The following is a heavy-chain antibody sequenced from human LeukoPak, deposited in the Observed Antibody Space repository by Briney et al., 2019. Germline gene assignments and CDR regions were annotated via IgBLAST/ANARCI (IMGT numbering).Heavy chain of an antibody. CDR2: INPNIGGT. Sequence: ASVKVSCKASGYTFTGYYIHWVRQAPGQGLDWMGWINPNIGGTNYAQKFQGRVTMTRDTSISTAYMELSSLRSDDTAVYYCAREGPLRLPYFDPWGQGTLVTVSS. CDR3: AREGPLRLPYFDP. V-gene: IGHV1-2*02. D-gene: IGHD5/OR15-5a*01. CDR1: GYTFTGYY. J-gene: IGHJ5*02.